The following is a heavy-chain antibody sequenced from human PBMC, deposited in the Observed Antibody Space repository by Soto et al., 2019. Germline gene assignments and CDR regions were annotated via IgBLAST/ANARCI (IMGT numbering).Heavy chain of an antibody. CDR1: GGSISSGGYY. CDR3: ARDVCSSTSCYAFDI. D-gene: IGHD2-2*01. J-gene: IGHJ3*02. Sequence: SETLSLTCTVSGGSISSGGYYWSWIRQHPGKGLEWIGYIYYSGSTYYNPSLKSRVTISVDTSKNQFSLKLSSVTAADTAVYYCARDVCSSTSCYAFDIWGQGTMVTVSS. V-gene: IGHV4-31*03. CDR2: IYYSGST.